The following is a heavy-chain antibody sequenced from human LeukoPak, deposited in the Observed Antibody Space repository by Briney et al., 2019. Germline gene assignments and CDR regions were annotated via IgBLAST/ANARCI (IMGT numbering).Heavy chain of an antibody. CDR3: ARDGYFDF. V-gene: IGHV1-18*01. CDR2: ISGYNGNT. Sequence: ASVKVCCKASGYTFSTYGIAWVRQAPGQGLEWMGWISGYNGNTNYAQKFQGRVTMTTDTTTTTAYMELRSLRSDDTAVYYCARDGYFDFWGQGTLVTVSS. J-gene: IGHJ4*02. CDR1: GYTFSTYG.